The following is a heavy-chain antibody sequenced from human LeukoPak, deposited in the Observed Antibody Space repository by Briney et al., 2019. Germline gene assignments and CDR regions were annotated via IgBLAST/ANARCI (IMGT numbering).Heavy chain of an antibody. CDR3: ARLLGDYKTPAFDI. Sequence: SGTLSLTCAVSGGSISSSNWWSWVRQPPGKGLEWIGEIYHSGSTNYNPSLKSRVTISVDKSKNQFSLKLSSVTAADTAVHYCARLLGDYKTPAFDIWGQGTMVTVS. D-gene: IGHD4-17*01. CDR1: GGSISSSNW. V-gene: IGHV4-4*02. J-gene: IGHJ3*02. CDR2: IYHSGST.